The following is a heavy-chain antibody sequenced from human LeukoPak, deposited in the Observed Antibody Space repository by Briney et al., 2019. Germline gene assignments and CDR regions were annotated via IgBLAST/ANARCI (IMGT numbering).Heavy chain of an antibody. Sequence: SETLSLTCAVYGGSFSGYYWSWIRQPPGKGLEWIGEINHSGSTNYNPSLKSRVTISVDTSKNQFPLKLSSVTAADTAVYYCARGSFSIAAAGTKFDYWGQGTLVTVSS. CDR1: GGSFSGYY. CDR3: ARGSFSIAAAGTKFDY. J-gene: IGHJ4*02. CDR2: INHSGST. V-gene: IGHV4-34*01. D-gene: IGHD6-13*01.